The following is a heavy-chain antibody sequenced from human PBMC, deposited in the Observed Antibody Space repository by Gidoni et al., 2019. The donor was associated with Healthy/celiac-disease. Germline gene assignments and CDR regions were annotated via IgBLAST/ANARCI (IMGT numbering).Heavy chain of an antibody. CDR3: ARGGSGYYYFDY. V-gene: IGHV3-53*01. J-gene: IGHJ4*02. Sequence: EVQLVESGGGLIQHGGSLRRSCGASGFTVSSNYMSWVRQAPGKGLGWVSVIYRGRSTYYADSVKGRFTISRDNSKNTLYLQMTSLRAEDTAVYYCARGGSGYYYFDYWGQGTLVTVSS. CDR2: IYRGRST. D-gene: IGHD3-22*01. CDR1: GFTVSSNY.